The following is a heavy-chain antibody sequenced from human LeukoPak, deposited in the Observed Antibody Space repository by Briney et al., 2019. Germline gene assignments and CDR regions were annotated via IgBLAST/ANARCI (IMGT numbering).Heavy chain of an antibody. CDR3: AREGIAAATAFDI. Sequence: PGGSLRLSCAASGFTFSSYSMNWVRQAPGKGLEWVSYISSSGSTIYYADSVKGRFTISRDNAKNSLYLQMNSLRAEDTAVYYCAREGIAAATAFDIWGQGTMVTVSS. D-gene: IGHD6-13*01. V-gene: IGHV3-48*04. CDR2: ISSSGSTI. J-gene: IGHJ3*02. CDR1: GFTFSSYS.